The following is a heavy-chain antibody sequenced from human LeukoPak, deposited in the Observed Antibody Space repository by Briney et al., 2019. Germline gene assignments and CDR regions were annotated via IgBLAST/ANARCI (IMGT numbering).Heavy chain of an antibody. Sequence: GRSLRLSCAASGFTFSSYGMQWVRQAPGKGLEWVAVIWYDGSNKYYADSVKGRFTISRDNSKNTLYLQMNSLRAEDTAVYYCARDEQFGEHFDYWGQGTLVTVSS. D-gene: IGHD3-10*01. V-gene: IGHV3-33*01. CDR2: IWYDGSNK. CDR3: ARDEQFGEHFDY. CDR1: GFTFSSYG. J-gene: IGHJ4*02.